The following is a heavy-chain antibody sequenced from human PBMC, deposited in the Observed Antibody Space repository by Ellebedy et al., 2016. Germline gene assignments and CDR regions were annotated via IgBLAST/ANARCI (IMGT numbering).Heavy chain of an antibody. Sequence: GGSLRLXXAPSGFTFRSYAMSWVRQAPGKGLEWVSAISGSGGSTYYADSVKGRFTISRDNSKNTLYLQMNSLRAEDTAVYYCAKSSSTYYDFWSGVNWFDPWGQGTLVTVSS. J-gene: IGHJ5*02. CDR3: AKSSSTYYDFWSGVNWFDP. D-gene: IGHD3-3*01. V-gene: IGHV3-23*01. CDR1: GFTFRSYA. CDR2: ISGSGGST.